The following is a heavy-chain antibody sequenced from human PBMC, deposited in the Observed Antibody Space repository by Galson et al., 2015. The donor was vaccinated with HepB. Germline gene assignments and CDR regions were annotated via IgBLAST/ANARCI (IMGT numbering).Heavy chain of an antibody. Sequence: SVKVSCKTSGGTFSRYYAISWVRQAPGQGLEWMGTIIPIFGTTKYAQKFQGRLTITADESTTTAYMELSSLRSEDTAVYYCAKLRFLEWVGITTKEYKYYAMDVWGQGTTVTVSS. CDR1: GGTFSRYYA. CDR3: AKLRFLEWVGITTKEYKYYAMDV. J-gene: IGHJ6*02. CDR2: IIPIFGTT. D-gene: IGHD3-3*01. V-gene: IGHV1-69*13.